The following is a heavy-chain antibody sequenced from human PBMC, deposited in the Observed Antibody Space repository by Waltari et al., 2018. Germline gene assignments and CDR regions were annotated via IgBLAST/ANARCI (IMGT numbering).Heavy chain of an antibody. CDR3: ARDPTYYYDSNPTPRAFDI. CDR2: NYYSGST. CDR1: GGSISSHY. V-gene: IGHV4-59*11. Sequence: QVQLQESGPGLVKPSETLSLTCTVSGGSISSHYWSWIRQPPGKGLEWIGYNYYSGSTNYNPSLKSRVTISVDTSKNQFSLKLSSVTAADTAVYYCARDPTYYYDSNPTPRAFDIWGQGTMVTVSS. J-gene: IGHJ3*02. D-gene: IGHD3-22*01.